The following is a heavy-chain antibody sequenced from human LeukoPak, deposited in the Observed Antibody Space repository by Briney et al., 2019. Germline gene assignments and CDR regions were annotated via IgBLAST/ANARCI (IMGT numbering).Heavy chain of an antibody. CDR3: VRTGVLWWGRRVCYFDY. CDR1: GFTFSSYW. D-gene: IGHD2-21*01. V-gene: IGHV3-7*01. CDR2: IKQDGSEK. Sequence: GGSLRLSCAAPGFTFSSYWMRWVRQAPGKGLEWVANIKQDGSEKYYVDSVKGRFTISRDNAKNSLYLQLNSLRAEDTAVYYCVRTGVLWWGRRVCYFDYWGQGTLVTVSS. J-gene: IGHJ4*02.